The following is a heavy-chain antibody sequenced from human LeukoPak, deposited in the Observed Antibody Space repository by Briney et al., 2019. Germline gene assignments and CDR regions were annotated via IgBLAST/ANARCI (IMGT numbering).Heavy chain of an antibody. D-gene: IGHD3-3*01. CDR1: GFTFGRYW. J-gene: IGHJ3*02. CDR2: VNNDGGGT. Sequence: RSGGSLRLSCAASGFTFGRYWIYWARQAPGKGLVCISRVNNDGGGTIYADSVKGRFIISRDNAKNTAFLQLTSLRADDTAVYYCARGGDFHAFDIWGQGTMVTVSS. CDR3: ARGGDFHAFDI. V-gene: IGHV3-74*01.